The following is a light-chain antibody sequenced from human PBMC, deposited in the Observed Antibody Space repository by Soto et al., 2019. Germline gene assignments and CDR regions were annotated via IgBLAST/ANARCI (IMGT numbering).Light chain of an antibody. V-gene: IGLV2-14*01. J-gene: IGLJ1*01. CDR3: SSYTSSSTPHV. Sequence: QSALTQPASVSGSPGQSITISCTGTSSDVGGYNYVSWYQQHPGKAPKLMIYEVSNRPSAVSNRFSGSKSGNTASLTISGLQAEDEADYYCSSYTSSSTPHVFGTGTKLTVL. CDR1: SSDVGGYNY. CDR2: EVS.